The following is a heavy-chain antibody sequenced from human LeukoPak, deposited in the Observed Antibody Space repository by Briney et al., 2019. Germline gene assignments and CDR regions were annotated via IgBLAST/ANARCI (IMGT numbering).Heavy chain of an antibody. Sequence: SETLSLTCTVSGGSISSYCWSWIRQPPGKGLEWVGYVYHSGSTEYNLSLESRVTISIDTSKNQFSLKLSSVTAADTAVYYCARYRLEYCSSTNCLGWFDPWGQGTLVTVSS. CDR2: VYHSGST. J-gene: IGHJ5*02. D-gene: IGHD2-2*01. CDR1: GGSISSYC. V-gene: IGHV4-59*01. CDR3: ARYRLEYCSSTNCLGWFDP.